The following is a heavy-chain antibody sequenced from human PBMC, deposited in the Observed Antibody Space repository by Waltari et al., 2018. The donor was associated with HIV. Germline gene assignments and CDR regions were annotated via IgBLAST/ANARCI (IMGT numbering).Heavy chain of an antibody. CDR1: GFTFRHYW. D-gene: IGHD3-3*01. Sequence: EVQLVESGGGLVQPGGSLRLSCAASGFTFRHYWMSWVRQAPGKGLEWVANIKQDGSEKYYVDSVKGRFTISRDNDKNSVDLQMNSLRAEDTAVYYCARDGGRRGPFGYWGQGTLVTVSS. V-gene: IGHV3-7*01. CDR3: ARDGGRRGPFGY. CDR2: IKQDGSEK. J-gene: IGHJ4*02.